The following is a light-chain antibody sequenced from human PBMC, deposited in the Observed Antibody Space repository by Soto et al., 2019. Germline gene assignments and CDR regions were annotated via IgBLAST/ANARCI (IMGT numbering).Light chain of an antibody. CDR3: SSYTSSSTLVV. CDR1: SSDVGVYNY. V-gene: IGLV2-14*01. J-gene: IGLJ2*01. Sequence: QSALTQPASVSGSPGQSITISCTGTSSDVGVYNYVSWYQQHPGKAPKLMIYDVTNRPSGVSNRFSGSKSGNTASLTISWLQAEDEADYYCSSYTSSSTLVVFGGGTKLTVL. CDR2: DVT.